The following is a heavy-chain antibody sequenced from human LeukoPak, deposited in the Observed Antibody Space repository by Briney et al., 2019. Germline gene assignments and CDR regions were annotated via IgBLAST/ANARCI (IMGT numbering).Heavy chain of an antibody. D-gene: IGHD4/OR15-4a*01. Sequence: GGSLRLSCGASGFIFRNYAMSWVRQAPGEGLEWVSGISDNGGGTYYADSVKGRITISRDNSKNMLYLQMNSLRAEDTAVYYCAKESGALGAPLYDYWGQGILVTGSS. CDR1: GFIFRNYA. CDR2: ISDNGGGT. CDR3: AKESGALGAPLYDY. V-gene: IGHV3-23*01. J-gene: IGHJ4*02.